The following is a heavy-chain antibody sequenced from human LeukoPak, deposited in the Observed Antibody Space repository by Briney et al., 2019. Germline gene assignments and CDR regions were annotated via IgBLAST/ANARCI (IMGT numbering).Heavy chain of an antibody. V-gene: IGHV3-9*01. CDR1: GFTFDDYG. D-gene: IGHD3-16*01. CDR2: ISWHSGNI. Sequence: GRSLRLSCAASGFTFDDYGMHWVRQAPGKGLEWVSGISWHSGNIGYADSVKGRFTISRDNANNSLYLQMNSLRADDTALYYCAKDAGVGLSGELRAWGQGTVVTVSS. CDR3: AKDAGVGLSGELRA. J-gene: IGHJ5*02.